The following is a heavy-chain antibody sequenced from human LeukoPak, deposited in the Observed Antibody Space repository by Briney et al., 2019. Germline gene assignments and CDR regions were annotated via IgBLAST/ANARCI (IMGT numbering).Heavy chain of an antibody. CDR2: IKQDGSDK. J-gene: IGHJ4*02. V-gene: IGHV3-7*05. CDR3: ARDNGNKYYFDY. CDR1: GFSFSDYW. Sequence: TGGSLRLSCAASGFSFSDYWMSCVRQAPGKGLEWVASIKQDGSDKLYVDSVKGRFTISRDSAKNSLFLQMNSLRAEDTAVYYCARDNGNKYYFDYWGQGTLVTVSS. D-gene: IGHD2-8*01.